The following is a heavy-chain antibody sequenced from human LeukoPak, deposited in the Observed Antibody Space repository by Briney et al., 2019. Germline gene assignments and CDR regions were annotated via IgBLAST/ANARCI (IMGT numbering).Heavy chain of an antibody. CDR1: GGSITNYY. V-gene: IGHV4-59*08. Sequence: KPSETLSLTCTVSGGSITNYYWSWTRQPPGKGLEWIGYVYYSGSTNYNPSLKSRVTISVDTSKNQFSLKLSSVTAADTAVYYCAATMVRGVHTHVDYWGQGTLVTVSS. D-gene: IGHD3-10*01. CDR3: AATMVRGVHTHVDY. J-gene: IGHJ4*02. CDR2: VYYSGST.